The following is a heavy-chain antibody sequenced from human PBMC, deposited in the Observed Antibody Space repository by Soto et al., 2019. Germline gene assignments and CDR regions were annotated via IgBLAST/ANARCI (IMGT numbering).Heavy chain of an antibody. J-gene: IGHJ3*02. CDR3: AKAYSRSGGGFDI. Sequence: PAGSLRLSCTASGFTVSIYAMSVARQAPGKGLEWVSAISGSGGSTYYADSVKGRFTISRDNAKNSLYLQMNSLRAEDTALYYCAKAYSRSGGGFDIWGQGTMVTVSS. D-gene: IGHD6-6*01. CDR1: GFTVSIYA. V-gene: IGHV3-23*01. CDR2: ISGSGGST.